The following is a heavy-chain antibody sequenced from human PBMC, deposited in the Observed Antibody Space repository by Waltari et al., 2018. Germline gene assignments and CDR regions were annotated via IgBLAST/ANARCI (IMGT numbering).Heavy chain of an antibody. CDR3: TTEDLNGYTYGYFDY. V-gene: IGHV3-15*01. CDR1: GLTFRNAC. J-gene: IGHJ4*02. CDR2: NRSERKGATT. Sequence: EVQLVESGGGLAKPGGSLSLSCVASGLTFRNACMSWVRQAPGKGLGGGGRNRSERKGATTDNAAPVKGRFTISREDSKNMLYLQMNSLKTEDTAVYYCTTEDLNGYTYGYFDYWGQGALVTVSS. D-gene: IGHD5-18*01.